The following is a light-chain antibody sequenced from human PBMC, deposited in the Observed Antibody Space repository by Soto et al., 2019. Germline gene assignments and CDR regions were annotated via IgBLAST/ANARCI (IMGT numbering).Light chain of an antibody. V-gene: IGLV2-14*01. CDR3: SSYTSSSTYV. CDR1: SSDVGGYRY. CDR2: DVS. Sequence: QSVLTQPASVSGSPGQSITISCTGTSSDVGGYRYVSWYQQHPGKAPKLMMYDVSNRPSGVSNRFSGSKSGNTASLTISGLQAEDEADYDCSSYTSSSTYVFGTGTKVTVL. J-gene: IGLJ1*01.